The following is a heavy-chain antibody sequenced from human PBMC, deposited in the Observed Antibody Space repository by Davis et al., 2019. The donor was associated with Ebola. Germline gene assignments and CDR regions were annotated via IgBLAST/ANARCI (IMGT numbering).Heavy chain of an antibody. Sequence: ASVKVSCKASGYTFAAHYIHWVLPSPGHFPSFLFRINPNFGGKIYAQKFQDRVTMTIDTSINTAYMELDRLRSDDTAVDYCARGHTYGRWDDWFDPWGQGTLVTVSS. CDR2: INPNFGGK. V-gene: IGHV1-2*06. D-gene: IGHD5-18*01. J-gene: IGHJ5*02. CDR1: GYTFAAHY. CDR3: ARGHTYGRWDDWFDP.